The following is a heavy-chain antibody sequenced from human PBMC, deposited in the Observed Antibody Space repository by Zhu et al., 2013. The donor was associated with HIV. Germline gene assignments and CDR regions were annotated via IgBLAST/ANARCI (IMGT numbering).Heavy chain of an antibody. CDR3: ATSVADCRSPSCLSLRGFDP. D-gene: IGHD2-2*01. Sequence: QVQLVQSGAEVKKPGSSVQVSCKSSGGTFRGFAISWVRQAPGQGLEYMGGIIPMYGSSNYAQKFQGRVTITADESTGTAYMDLTSLRSEDTAVYYCATSVADCRSPSCLSLRGFDPWGPGNPGHRLL. V-gene: IGHV1-69*01. CDR1: GGTFRGFA. J-gene: IGHJ5*02. CDR2: IIPMYGSS.